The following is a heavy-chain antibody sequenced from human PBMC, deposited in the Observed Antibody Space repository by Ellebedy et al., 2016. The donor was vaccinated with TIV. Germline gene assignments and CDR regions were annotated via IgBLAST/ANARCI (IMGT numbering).Heavy chain of an antibody. CDR2: IIPIFGTA. CDR1: GGTFSSYA. J-gene: IGHJ4*02. V-gene: IGHV1-69*13. CDR3: ARVTDTAMATLDY. Sequence: SVKVSCKASGGTFSSYAISWVRQAPGQGLEWMGGIIPIFGTANYAQKFQGRVTNTADESTSTAYMELSSLRSEDTAVYYCARVTDTAMATLDYWGQGTLVTVSS. D-gene: IGHD5-18*01.